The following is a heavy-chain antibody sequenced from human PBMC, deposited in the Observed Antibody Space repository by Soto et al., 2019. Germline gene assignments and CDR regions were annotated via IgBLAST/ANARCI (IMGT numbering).Heavy chain of an antibody. V-gene: IGHV3-23*01. J-gene: IGHJ6*02. CDR3: ARDRPAARPYYYYGMDV. CDR1: GFTFSSYG. D-gene: IGHD6-6*01. Sequence: GGSLRLSCVASGFTFSSYGMSWVRQAPGKGLEWVSSISGSGGSASYADSVKGRFTISRDNAKNSLYLQMNSLRAEDTAVYYCARDRPAARPYYYYGMDVWGQGTTVTVSS. CDR2: ISGSGGSA.